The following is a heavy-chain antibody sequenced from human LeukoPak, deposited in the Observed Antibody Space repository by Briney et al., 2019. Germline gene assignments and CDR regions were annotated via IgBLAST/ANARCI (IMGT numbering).Heavy chain of an antibody. CDR2: INPSGGST. Sequence: ASVKVSCKASGYTFTSYYMHWVRQAPGQGLEWMGIINPSGGSTSYAQKFQGRVTMTRDTSTSTVYMELSSLGSEDTAVYYCAREYSGSYDYYYGMDVWGQGTTVTVSS. J-gene: IGHJ6*02. CDR1: GYTFTSYY. D-gene: IGHD1-26*01. V-gene: IGHV1-46*01. CDR3: AREYSGSYDYYYGMDV.